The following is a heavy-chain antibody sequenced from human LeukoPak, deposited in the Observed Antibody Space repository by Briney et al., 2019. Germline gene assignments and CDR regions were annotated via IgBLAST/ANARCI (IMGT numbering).Heavy chain of an antibody. CDR1: GYTFTSYD. D-gene: IGHD1-26*01. J-gene: IGHJ4*02. CDR2: MNPNSGNT. Sequence: ASVKVSCKASGYTFTSYDINWVRQATGQGLEWMGWMNPNSGNTGYAQEFQGRVTMTRNTSISTAYMELSSLRSEDTAVYYCARGGGATLHSDYWGQGTLVTVSS. V-gene: IGHV1-8*01. CDR3: ARGGGATLHSDY.